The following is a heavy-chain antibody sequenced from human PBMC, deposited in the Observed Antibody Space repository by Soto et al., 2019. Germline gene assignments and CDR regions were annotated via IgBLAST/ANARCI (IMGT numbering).Heavy chain of an antibody. J-gene: IGHJ6*02. CDR1: GYSFTTYY. V-gene: IGHV1-46*01. D-gene: IGHD4-17*01. CDR3: ARDRVYGAHYYYGMDV. CDR2: INPSSGST. Sequence: QVQLVQSGAEVMKPGASVKVSCKASGYSFTTYYMHWVRQAPGQGLEWMGIINPSSGSTNYAQKFQGRVTMTRDMSTNTVSMEMSRLRSEHTAVYYCARDRVYGAHYYYGMDVWGQGTTVTVSS.